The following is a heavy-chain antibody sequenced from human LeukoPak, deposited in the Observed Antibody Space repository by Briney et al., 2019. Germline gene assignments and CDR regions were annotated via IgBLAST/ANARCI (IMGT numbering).Heavy chain of an antibody. CDR1: GGSISSYY. CDR2: IYYSGST. D-gene: IGHD3-16*02. V-gene: IGHV4-59*08. J-gene: IGHJ5*02. Sequence: SETLSLTCTGSGGSISSYYWSWIRQPPGKGLEWIGYIYYSGSTNYNPSLKSRVTISVDTSKNQFSLKLSSVTAADTAVYYCARQSLGDDYVWGGYRYGWFDPWGQGTLVTVSS. CDR3: ARQSLGDDYVWGGYRYGWFDP.